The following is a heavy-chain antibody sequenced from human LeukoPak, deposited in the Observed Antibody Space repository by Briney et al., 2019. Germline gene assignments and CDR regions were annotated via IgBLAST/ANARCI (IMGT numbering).Heavy chain of an antibody. CDR1: GFTFSSHA. Sequence: PGRSLTLSCAASGFTFSSHAMHWVRQAQGKGLEWVALLPYVGKHKYYADSVTGRFTISRDNSKNSMYLQMNSHLTEDTAFSYCSKGPYNWNYQIGYYFYCWGQGTLVTVSS. J-gene: IGHJ4*02. CDR3: SKGPYNWNYQIGYYFYC. D-gene: IGHD1-7*01. V-gene: IGHV3-30*18. CDR2: LPYVGKHK.